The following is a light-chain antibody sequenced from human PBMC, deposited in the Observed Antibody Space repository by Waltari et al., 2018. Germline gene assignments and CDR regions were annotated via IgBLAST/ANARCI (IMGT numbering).Light chain of an antibody. V-gene: IGKV3-11*01. CDR2: DAS. J-gene: IGKJ5*01. CDR3: QQRSDWPPQ. CDR1: QSVSSY. Sequence: EIVLTQSPATLSLSSGARATLSCRASQSVSSYLGWYQQTPGQAPRLLIYDASNRATGIPARFSGSFSGTEVTLHIHSLEREDFAVYYCQQRSDWPPQFGPGTRMEMK.